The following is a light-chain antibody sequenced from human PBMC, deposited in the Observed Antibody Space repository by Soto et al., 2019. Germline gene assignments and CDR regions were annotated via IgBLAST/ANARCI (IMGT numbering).Light chain of an antibody. V-gene: IGKV3-20*01. CDR1: QSISSS. CDR2: GAS. Sequence: EIMMTQSPDTLCVSPGERATLXCRASQSISSSFAWYQQKTGEARRLLIFGASSRDTGITERFSGSGCGKDFIITISRLEPEDLAVYECQQYGSSGTFGQGTKVDI. J-gene: IGKJ1*01. CDR3: QQYGSSGT.